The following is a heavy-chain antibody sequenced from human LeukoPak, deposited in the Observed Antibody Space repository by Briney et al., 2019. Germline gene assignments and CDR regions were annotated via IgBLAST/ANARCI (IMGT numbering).Heavy chain of an antibody. D-gene: IGHD2/OR15-2a*01. CDR1: GFTFSGSS. CDR2: IWYDGSNK. V-gene: IGHV3-33*01. J-gene: IGHJ3*02. CDR3: TRGKNFRADAFDI. Sequence: GGSLRLSCAASGFTFSGSSMHWVRQAPGKGLEWVAVIWYDGSNKNYVDSVKGRFTISGDNPKNTLYLQMNSLRAEDTAVYYCTRGKNFRADAFDIWGQGTMVTVSS.